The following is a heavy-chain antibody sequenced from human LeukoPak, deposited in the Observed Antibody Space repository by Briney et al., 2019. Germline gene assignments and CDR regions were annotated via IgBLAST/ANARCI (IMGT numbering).Heavy chain of an antibody. V-gene: IGHV4-34*01. D-gene: IGHD6-19*01. CDR2: INHSGST. Sequence: SETLSLTCAVYGGSFSGYYWSWIRRPPAKGLERIGEINHSGSTNYNPSLKRRVTISVDTSKNQVSLKLSYVTAADGAVYYCARQPGYRSGWAARHQKYNWFDPWGQGTLVTVSS. J-gene: IGHJ5*02. CDR1: GGSFSGYY. CDR3: ARQPGYRSGWAARHQKYNWFDP.